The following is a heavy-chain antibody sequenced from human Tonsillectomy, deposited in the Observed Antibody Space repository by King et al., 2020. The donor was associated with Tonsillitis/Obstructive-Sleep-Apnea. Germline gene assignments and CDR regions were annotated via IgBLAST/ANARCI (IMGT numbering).Heavy chain of an antibody. Sequence: VQLVESGGNLVQPGRSPRLSCAASGFTFDDYAMHWVRQAPGKGLEWVSGISWNSGNKGYADSVKGRFTISRDNAKNSLYLQMNSLRAEDTALYYCAKGGDFGVVTRGHFDYWGQGTLVTVSS. J-gene: IGHJ4*02. V-gene: IGHV3-9*01. CDR1: GFTFDDYA. D-gene: IGHD3-3*01. CDR2: ISWNSGNK. CDR3: AKGGDFGVVTRGHFDY.